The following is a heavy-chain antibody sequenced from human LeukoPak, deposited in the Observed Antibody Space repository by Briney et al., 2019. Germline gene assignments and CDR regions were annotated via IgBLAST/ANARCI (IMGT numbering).Heavy chain of an antibody. D-gene: IGHD1-7*01. Sequence: PGGSLTLSCAASGFTFSSYWMSWVRQAPGKGVEWVANIKQDGSEKYYVDSVKGRFTISRDKAKNALYLQMNSLRAEDTAVYYCARVNYARAFDIWGQGTMVTVSS. CDR1: GFTFSSYW. CDR3: ARVNYARAFDI. V-gene: IGHV3-7*01. J-gene: IGHJ3*02. CDR2: IKQDGSEK.